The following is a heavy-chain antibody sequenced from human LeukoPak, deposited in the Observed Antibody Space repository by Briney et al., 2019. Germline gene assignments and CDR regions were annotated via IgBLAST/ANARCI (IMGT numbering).Heavy chain of an antibody. D-gene: IGHD5-18*01. J-gene: IGHJ4*02. CDR1: GFTFSSYS. V-gene: IGHV3-21*04. CDR2: ISSRSSYI. Sequence: PGGSLRLSCAASGFTFSSYSMNWVRQAPGKGLEWVSSISSRSSYIYYADSVKGRFTISRDNAKNSLYLQMNSLRAEDTAVYYCAKDVRVAMVFGKRELGPFDYWGQGTLVTVSS. CDR3: AKDVRVAMVFGKRELGPFDY.